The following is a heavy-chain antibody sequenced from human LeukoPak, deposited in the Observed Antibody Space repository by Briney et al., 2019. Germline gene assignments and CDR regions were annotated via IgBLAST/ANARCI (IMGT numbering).Heavy chain of an antibody. CDR3: ARVHPYYYGSGSYLMGYYYYGMDV. CDR2: IKQDGGAK. J-gene: IGHJ6*02. Sequence: GGSLRLSCAASGFTFSSYWMSWVRQAPGKGLEWVANIKQDGGAKYYVDSVKGRFTISRDSAKNSLYLQMNSLRAEDTAVYYCARVHPYYYGSGSYLMGYYYYGMDVWGQGTTVTVSS. V-gene: IGHV3-7*02. D-gene: IGHD3-10*01. CDR1: GFTFSSYW.